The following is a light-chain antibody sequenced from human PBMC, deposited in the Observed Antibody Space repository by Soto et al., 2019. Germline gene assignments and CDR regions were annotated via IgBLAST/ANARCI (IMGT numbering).Light chain of an antibody. CDR2: EVN. V-gene: IGLV2-14*01. CDR1: RSDIGDSNF. CDR3: ASFRSGTILV. J-gene: IGLJ1*01. Sequence: QSVLTQPASVSGSPGQSVTISCTGPRSDIGDSNFISWYQHSPGKAPRLLIYEVNNRPSGGSKRFSGSKAGNTASLTISGLLDDDEADYFCASFRSGTILVFGSGTKSPS.